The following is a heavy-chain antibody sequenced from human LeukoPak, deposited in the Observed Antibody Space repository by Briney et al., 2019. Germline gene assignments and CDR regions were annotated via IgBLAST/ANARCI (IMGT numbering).Heavy chain of an antibody. CDR2: ISYDGSNK. D-gene: IGHD3-16*01. V-gene: IGHV3-30-3*01. CDR1: GFTFSSYA. Sequence: PGRSLRLSCAASGFTFSSYAMHWVRQAPGKGLEWVAVISYDGSNKYYADSVKGRFTISRDNSKNTLYLQVNSLRAEDTAVYYCARGRVRGGNYFDYWGQGTLVTVSS. J-gene: IGHJ4*02. CDR3: ARGRVRGGNYFDY.